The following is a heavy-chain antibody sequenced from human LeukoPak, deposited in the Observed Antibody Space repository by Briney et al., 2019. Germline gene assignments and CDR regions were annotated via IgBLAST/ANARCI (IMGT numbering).Heavy chain of an antibody. CDR2: ISAYNGNT. CDR1: GYSFTSYG. J-gene: IGHJ4*02. CDR3: ARLGGDYDILTGPADY. V-gene: IGHV1-18*01. D-gene: IGHD3-9*01. Sequence: GESLKISCKGSGYSFTSYGISWVRQAPGQGLEWMGWISAYNGNTNYAQKLQGRVTMTTDTSTSTAYMELRSLRSDDTAVYYCARLGGDYDILTGPADYWGQGTLVTVSS.